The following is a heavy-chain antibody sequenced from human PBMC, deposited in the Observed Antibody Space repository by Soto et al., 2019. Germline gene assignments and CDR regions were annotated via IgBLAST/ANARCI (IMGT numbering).Heavy chain of an antibody. CDR3: ARDRSKVAATLRYYYYGMDV. Sequence: VASVKVSGEASGYTFTGYYIHWVRQAPGEGLEWMGWINPNSGGTNYAQKFQGRVTMTRDTSISTAYMELSRLRSDDTAVYYCARDRSKVAATLRYYYYGMDVWGQGTTVTVSS. CDR1: GYTFTGYY. V-gene: IGHV1-2*02. D-gene: IGHD2-15*01. CDR2: INPNSGGT. J-gene: IGHJ6*02.